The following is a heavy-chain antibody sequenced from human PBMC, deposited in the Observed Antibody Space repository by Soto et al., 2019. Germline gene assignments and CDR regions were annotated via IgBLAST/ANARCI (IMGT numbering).Heavy chain of an antibody. CDR3: ATDSSSWYY. D-gene: IGHD6-13*01. CDR1: GFTFSSYN. V-gene: IGHV3-21*01. Sequence: EVQLVESGGGLVKPGGSLRLSCAASGFTFSSYNMNWVRQAPGKGLEWVSSISGSSSYIYYSDSVKGRFTISRDNAKNSLYLQMNSLRAEDTAVYFCATDSSSWYYWGQGTLVTVSS. CDR2: ISGSSSYI. J-gene: IGHJ4*02.